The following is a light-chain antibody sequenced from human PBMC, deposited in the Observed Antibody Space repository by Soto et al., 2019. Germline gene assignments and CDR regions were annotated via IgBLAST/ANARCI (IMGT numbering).Light chain of an antibody. V-gene: IGKV1-9*01. J-gene: IGKJ5*01. Sequence: IQLTQSPSSLSASVGDRVAITCRASQGIRSYLAWYQQKPGEAPKLLISIASILQSGVPSRFSGSGSGTDFVLTISSLQPEDSATYYCQQLDSSPITFGQGTRLEIK. CDR1: QGIRSY. CDR3: QQLDSSPIT. CDR2: IAS.